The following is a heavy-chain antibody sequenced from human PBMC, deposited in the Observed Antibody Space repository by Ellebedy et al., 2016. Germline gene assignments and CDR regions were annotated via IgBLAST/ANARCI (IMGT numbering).Heavy chain of an antibody. Sequence: GESLKISCAASGFSFGNHAMNWVRQAPGKGPEWVSAVVGSGERTFYADSVKGRFTISRDNAKNSVYLQMNSLRAEDTAVYYCTRYGLSGTFDLWGQGTPVTVSS. CDR3: TRYGLSGTFDL. CDR2: VVGSGERT. J-gene: IGHJ4*02. CDR1: GFSFGNHA. D-gene: IGHD3-10*01. V-gene: IGHV3-23*01.